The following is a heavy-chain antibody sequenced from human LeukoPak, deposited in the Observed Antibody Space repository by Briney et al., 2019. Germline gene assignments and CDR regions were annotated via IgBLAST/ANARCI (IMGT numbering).Heavy chain of an antibody. CDR1: GFTFSNCW. J-gene: IGHJ4*02. D-gene: IGHD6-19*01. CDR3: AVEVAVSATGGDY. Sequence: GGSLRLSCAASGFTFSNCWMTWVRQAPGKGLEWVANIKKDGSGKYYVDSVKGRFTISRDNAKNSLYLQMNSLRPEVTAVYYCAVEVAVSATGGDYWGQGTLVTVSS. V-gene: IGHV3-7*01. CDR2: IKKDGSGK.